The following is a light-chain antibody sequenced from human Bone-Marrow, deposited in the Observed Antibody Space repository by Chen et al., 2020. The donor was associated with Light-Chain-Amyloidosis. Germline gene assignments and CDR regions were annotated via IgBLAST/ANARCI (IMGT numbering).Light chain of an antibody. J-gene: IGLJ3*02. V-gene: IGLV6-57*01. CDR1: SGSIATNY. CDR3: QSYQGSSQGV. Sequence: NFMLTQPHSVSESPGKTVIISCTRSSGSIATNYVQWYPQRPGSSPTTVIYEYDQRPSGVPDRFSDSIDRSSNSASLTISGLRTEDEADYYCQSYQGSSQGVFGGGTKLTVL. CDR2: EYD.